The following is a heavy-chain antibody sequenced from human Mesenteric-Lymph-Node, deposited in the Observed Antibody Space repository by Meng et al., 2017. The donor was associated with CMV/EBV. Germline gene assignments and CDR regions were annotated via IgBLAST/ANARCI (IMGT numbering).Heavy chain of an antibody. CDR3: ARERNAVAGGQFEY. J-gene: IGHJ4*02. CDR1: GDYISDDYY. Sequence: TVSGDYISDDYYWSWIRQHPGKGLEWIRYIYYRGTTYYNPSLKSRVTISVDTSKNQFSLKLASVTAADTAVFYCARERNAVAGGQFEYWGPGTLVTVSS. CDR2: IYYRGTT. D-gene: IGHD6-19*01. V-gene: IGHV4-31*02.